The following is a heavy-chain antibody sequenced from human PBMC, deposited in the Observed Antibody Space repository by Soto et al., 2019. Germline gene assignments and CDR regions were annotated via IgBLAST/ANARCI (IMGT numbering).Heavy chain of an antibody. CDR2: IGTAGDT. CDR1: GFTISTYD. CDR3: ARRQIPPPTRGAANARGGMDV. V-gene: IGHV3-13*01. J-gene: IGHJ6*02. D-gene: IGHD6-13*01. Sequence: PGGSLRLSCAASGFTISTYDMHWVRQSTGKGLEWVSSIGTAGDTYYPGSVKGRFTISREDAKNSLYLQMSSLRAEDTAVYYCARRQIPPPTRGAANARGGMDVWGQGTTVTVSS.